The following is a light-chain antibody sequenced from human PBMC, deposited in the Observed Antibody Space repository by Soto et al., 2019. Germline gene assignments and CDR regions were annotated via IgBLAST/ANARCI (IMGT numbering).Light chain of an antibody. CDR1: SSNIGNNY. V-gene: IGLV1-51*01. CDR2: DNN. J-gene: IGLJ2*01. Sequence: QSVLTQPPSVSAAPGQKVTISCSGSSSNIGNNYVSWYQQLPGTAPKLLIYDNNKRPSGIPDRFSGSKSGTSATLGITGLQTGDEADYYCGTWDSSLRDGVVFRGGTQLTVL. CDR3: GTWDSSLRDGVV.